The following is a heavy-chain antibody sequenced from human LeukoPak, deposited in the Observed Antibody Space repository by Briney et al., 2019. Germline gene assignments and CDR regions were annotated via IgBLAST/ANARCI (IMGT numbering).Heavy chain of an antibody. Sequence: PSETLSLTCAVYGGSFSGYYWSWIRQPPGKGLEWIGEINHSGSTNYNPSLKSRVTISVDTSKNQFSLKLSSVTAPDTAVYYCARGKLRYFDWLWEFDYWGQGTLVTVSS. V-gene: IGHV4-34*01. J-gene: IGHJ4*02. CDR3: ARGKLRYFDWLWEFDY. CDR2: INHSGST. D-gene: IGHD3-9*01. CDR1: GGSFSGYY.